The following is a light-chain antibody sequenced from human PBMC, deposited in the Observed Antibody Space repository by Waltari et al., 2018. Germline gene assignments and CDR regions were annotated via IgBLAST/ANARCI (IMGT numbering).Light chain of an antibody. CDR1: QGISSY. V-gene: IGKV1-9*01. CDR2: AAS. Sequence: DIQLTQSPSFLSASVGDRVTITCRASQGISSYLAWYQQKPGKAPKILIYAASTFQSGVPSRFSGSGSGTEFTLTISSLQPEDFATYYCQQLNSYPYTFGQGTKLEIK. CDR3: QQLNSYPYT. J-gene: IGKJ2*01.